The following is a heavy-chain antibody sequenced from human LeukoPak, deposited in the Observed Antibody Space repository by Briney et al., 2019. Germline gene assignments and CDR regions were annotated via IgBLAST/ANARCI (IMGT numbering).Heavy chain of an antibody. D-gene: IGHD1-1*01. Sequence: VKPSETLSLTCTLSGGSTGSSSYYWGWIRQPPGQGLEWIGTISYSGNTYYNPSLKSRVAISVDTSKTQLSLRLSSVTAADTGTYHCVRFQTGTMWCYWGQGALVTVSS. CDR3: VRFQTGTMWCY. V-gene: IGHV4-39*01. CDR2: ISYSGNT. CDR1: GGSTGSSSYY. J-gene: IGHJ4*02.